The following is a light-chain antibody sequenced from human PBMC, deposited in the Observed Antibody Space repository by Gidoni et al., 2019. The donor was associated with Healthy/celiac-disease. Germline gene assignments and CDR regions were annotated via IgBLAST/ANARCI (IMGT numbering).Light chain of an antibody. Sequence: QSALTHPRSVSGSPGQSGTISCTGPSSDFGSYNYVSWYQQHPGKAPKLMIYDVGKRPSGVPDRFSGSTSGTTASLTISGLQAEDEADYYCCSYAGSYTYVFGTGSKVTVL. CDR1: SSDFGSYNY. CDR3: CSYAGSYTYV. J-gene: IGLJ1*01. V-gene: IGLV2-11*01. CDR2: DVG.